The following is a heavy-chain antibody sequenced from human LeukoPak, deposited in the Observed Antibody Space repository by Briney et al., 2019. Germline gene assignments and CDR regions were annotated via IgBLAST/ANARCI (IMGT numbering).Heavy chain of an antibody. V-gene: IGHV4-59*12. J-gene: IGHJ4*02. CDR3: AKGEDYGSGTVHFAS. D-gene: IGHD3-10*01. CDR2: IYHGGST. Sequence: SETLSLTCSVSGVSIRSYYWSWIRQPPGKGLEWIGEIYHGGSTNYNPSLKSRVAMSVDRSRNQFSLNLSSVTAADTAVYYCAKGEDYGSGTVHFASWGQGTLVTVSS. CDR1: GVSIRSYY.